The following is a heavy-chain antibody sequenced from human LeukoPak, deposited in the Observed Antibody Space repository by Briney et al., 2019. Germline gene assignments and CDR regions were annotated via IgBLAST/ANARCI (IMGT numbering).Heavy chain of an antibody. J-gene: IGHJ5*02. Sequence: GESLRLSCAASGFTFSDYNMNWVRQAPGKGPEWVSSVSSDSTYIYYADSVKGRFTISRDNAKNSLCLHMNSLRAEDTAVYYCVRRIAVPGGDWFDPWGQGTLVTVSS. CDR3: VRRIAVPGGDWFDP. D-gene: IGHD6-19*01. CDR1: GFTFSDYN. CDR2: VSSDSTYI. V-gene: IGHV3-21*01.